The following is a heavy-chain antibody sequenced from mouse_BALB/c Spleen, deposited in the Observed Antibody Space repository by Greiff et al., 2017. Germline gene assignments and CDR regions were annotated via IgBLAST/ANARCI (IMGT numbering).Heavy chain of an antibody. V-gene: IGHV1-84*02. CDR3: AQTTVVADY. Sequence: VQLQESGPELVKPGASVKISCKASGYTFTDYYINWVKPKPGQGLGWIGWSYPGSGNTKYNEKFKGKATLTVDTSSSTAYMQLSSLTSEDTAVYFCAQTTVVADYWGQGTTLTVSS. J-gene: IGHJ2*01. D-gene: IGHD1-1*01. CDR1: GYTFTDYY. CDR2: SYPGSGNT.